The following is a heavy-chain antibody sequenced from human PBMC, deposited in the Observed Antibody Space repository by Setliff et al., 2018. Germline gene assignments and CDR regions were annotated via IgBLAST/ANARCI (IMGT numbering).Heavy chain of an antibody. CDR3: ASKNGSGSYYLFDY. Sequence: SETLSLTCTVSGGSISSHYWSWIRQPPGKGLEWIGSIYYSGSTNYNPSLKSRVTISVDTSKNQFSLKLSSVTAADTSVYYCASKNGSGSYYLFDYWGQGTLVTVSS. CDR1: GGSISSHY. D-gene: IGHD3-10*01. J-gene: IGHJ4*02. CDR2: IYYSGST. V-gene: IGHV4-59*11.